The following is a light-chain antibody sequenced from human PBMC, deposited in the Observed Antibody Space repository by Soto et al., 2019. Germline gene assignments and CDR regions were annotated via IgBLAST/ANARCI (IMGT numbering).Light chain of an antibody. J-gene: IGKJ2*01. CDR3: QQSYSIPDT. CDR1: QSIASY. CDR2: AAS. Sequence: DIQMTQSPSSLSASVGDRVTITCRASQSIASYLNWYQQKPGKAPKLLLYAASSLQSGVPSRFSGSGSGTDFTLTISSLQPEDFATYYCQQSYSIPDTFGQGTKLEIK. V-gene: IGKV1-39*01.